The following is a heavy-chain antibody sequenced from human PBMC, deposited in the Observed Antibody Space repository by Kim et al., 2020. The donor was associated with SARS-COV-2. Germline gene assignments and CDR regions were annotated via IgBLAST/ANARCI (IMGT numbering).Heavy chain of an antibody. V-gene: IGHV1-69*04. Sequence: KFQGMVTITADKSTDTAYMELSSLRSEDTAVYYCARETYYDILTERRFDYWGQGTLVTVSS. CDR3: ARETYYDILTERRFDY. D-gene: IGHD3-9*01. J-gene: IGHJ4*02.